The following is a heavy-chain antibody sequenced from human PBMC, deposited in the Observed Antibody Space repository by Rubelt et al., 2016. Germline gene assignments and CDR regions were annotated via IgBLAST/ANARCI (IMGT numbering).Heavy chain of an antibody. V-gene: IGHV1-69*06. D-gene: IGHD4-11*01. CDR2: IIPVFGTT. CDR3: ARGSATVTRNDPMDV. Sequence: TEVKKPGSSVKVSCKASGGTFSSYGVSWMRQAPGQGLEWMGGIIPVFGTTNFAQKFQGRVTITADKSTSTAYMELSSLRSEDTAVYYCARGSATVTRNDPMDVWGKGTTVTVSS. J-gene: IGHJ6*03. CDR1: GGTFSSYG.